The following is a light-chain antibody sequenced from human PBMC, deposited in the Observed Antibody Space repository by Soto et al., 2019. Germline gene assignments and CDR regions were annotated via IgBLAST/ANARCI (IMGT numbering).Light chain of an antibody. J-gene: IGKJ1*01. CDR2: WAS. CDR3: QQYYTNPRT. CDR1: QSVLYSSDNRNY. V-gene: IGKV4-1*01. Sequence: DIVMTQSPDSLAVSLGERATVNCKSGQSVLYSSDNRNYLAWYQQKPGQSPKLLISWASTRESGLPDRFSGSGSWTDFTLTIISLQAEDLAVYFCQQYYTNPRTFGQGTKVEIK.